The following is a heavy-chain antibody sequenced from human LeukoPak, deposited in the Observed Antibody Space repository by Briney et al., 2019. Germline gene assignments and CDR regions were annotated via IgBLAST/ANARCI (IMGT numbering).Heavy chain of an antibody. CDR2: ISTYNGNT. J-gene: IGHJ4*02. Sequence: GASVKVSCKASGYTFTSFGLSWVRRAPGQGLEWMGWISTYNGNTHYAQILQGRVTMTTDTSTSTAYMELRSLRSDDTAVYYCARDWPDRRAGVGDYWGQGTLVTVSS. CDR3: ARDWPDRRAGVGDY. D-gene: IGHD6-19*01. CDR1: GYTFTSFG. V-gene: IGHV1-18*01.